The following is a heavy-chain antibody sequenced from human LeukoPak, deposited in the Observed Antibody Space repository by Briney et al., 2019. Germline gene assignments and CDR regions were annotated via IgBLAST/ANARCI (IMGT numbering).Heavy chain of an antibody. CDR3: ARGSGNYYFDH. CDR2: VSPDERTT. D-gene: IGHD1-26*01. V-gene: IGHV3-74*01. Sequence: GGSLRLSCAASGFTFSSYWMHWVRQVPGQGLVWVLGVSPDERTTRYADSVRGRLTISRDNAKNTLYLQMSSLRVGDTAVYYCARGSGNYYFDHWGQGTLVTVSS. CDR1: GFTFSSYW. J-gene: IGHJ4*02.